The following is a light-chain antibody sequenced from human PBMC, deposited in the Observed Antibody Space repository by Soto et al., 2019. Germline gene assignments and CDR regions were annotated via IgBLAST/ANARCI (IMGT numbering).Light chain of an antibody. V-gene: IGLV2-14*01. CDR2: DVS. Sequence: QSVLTQPASVSGSPGQSITISCTGTSSDVGGYNYVSWYQQHPGKAPKLMIYDVSNRPSGVYNRFSGSKSGNTDSLTISGLQAEDEADYYCSSYTSSSTVVFGGGTKLTVL. CDR3: SSYTSSSTVV. CDR1: SSDVGGYNY. J-gene: IGLJ2*01.